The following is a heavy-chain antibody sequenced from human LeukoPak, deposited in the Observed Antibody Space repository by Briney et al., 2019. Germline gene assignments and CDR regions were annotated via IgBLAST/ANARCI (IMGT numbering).Heavy chain of an antibody. CDR3: ASHAPYVSDWNWFDP. CDR2: IYYSGST. CDR1: GGSISSYY. V-gene: IGHV4-59*08. D-gene: IGHD6-19*01. Sequence: SETLSLTCTVSGGSISSYYWSWIRQPPGKGLEWIGYIYYSGSTNYNPSLKSRVTISVDTSKNQFSLKLSSVTAAGTAVYYCASHAPYVSDWNWFDPWGQGTLVIVSS. J-gene: IGHJ5*02.